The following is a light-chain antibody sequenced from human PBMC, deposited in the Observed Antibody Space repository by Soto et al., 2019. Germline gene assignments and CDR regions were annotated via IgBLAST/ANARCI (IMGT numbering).Light chain of an antibody. CDR2: GAS. CDR1: QNINSN. J-gene: IGKJ1*01. V-gene: IGKV3-15*01. Sequence: EIVMTQSPATLSVSPGERATLSCRASQNINSNLAWYQQKPGQAPRLFIYGASTRATGIPARFSGIGSGTEFTLTISSLQSEDFAVYYCQQYNKWPAWTFGQGTKVEIK. CDR3: QQYNKWPAWT.